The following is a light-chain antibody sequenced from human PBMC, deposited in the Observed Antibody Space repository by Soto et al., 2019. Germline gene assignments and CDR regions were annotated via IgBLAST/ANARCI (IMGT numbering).Light chain of an antibody. V-gene: IGKV3-20*01. Sequence: IVLTQSPCTLSLSPGERATLSCRASQSVSSSLAWYQQKPGQAPRLLIYGASSRATGIPDRFSGSGSGPDFTLTISRLEPEDFAVYYCQQYGSSWTFGRGTKVDI. CDR3: QQYGSSWT. CDR2: GAS. J-gene: IGKJ1*01. CDR1: QSVSSS.